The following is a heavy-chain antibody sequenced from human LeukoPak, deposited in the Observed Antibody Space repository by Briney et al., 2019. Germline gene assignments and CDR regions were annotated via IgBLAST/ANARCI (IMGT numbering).Heavy chain of an antibody. CDR1: GFTFDDYA. V-gene: IGHV3-9*01. Sequence: GGSLRLSCAASGFTFDDYAMHWVRQAPGKGLEWVSGISWNSGSIGYADSVKGRFTISRDYAKNSLYLQMNSLRAEDTALYYCAKGLVTAGGVDYFDYWGQGTLVTVSS. D-gene: IGHD2-21*02. J-gene: IGHJ4*02. CDR3: AKGLVTAGGVDYFDY. CDR2: ISWNSGSI.